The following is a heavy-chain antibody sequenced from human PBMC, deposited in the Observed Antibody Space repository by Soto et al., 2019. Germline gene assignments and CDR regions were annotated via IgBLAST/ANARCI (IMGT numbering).Heavy chain of an antibody. J-gene: IGHJ6*02. Sequence: QVQLQESGPGLVKPSETLSLTCTVSGGSISSISNHYCSWIRQPPGKGLEWIGYISYSGYTSYNPTLKSRVIISVATSKTQVSLNRASVPAADTAVYYCATQGFGVLHGLVDVWGQGTTVTVSS. D-gene: IGHD3-10*01. CDR2: ISYSGYT. CDR1: GGSISSISNHY. CDR3: ATQGFGVLHGLVDV. V-gene: IGHV4-59*08.